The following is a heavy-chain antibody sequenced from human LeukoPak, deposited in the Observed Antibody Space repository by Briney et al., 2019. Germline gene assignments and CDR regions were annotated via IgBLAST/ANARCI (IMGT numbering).Heavy chain of an antibody. J-gene: IGHJ4*02. D-gene: IGHD6-19*01. CDR3: AKEGVAGGWVLYSFDY. V-gene: IGHV3-23*01. CDR1: GFTFSSYG. Sequence: GGSLRLSCAASGFTFSSYGMRWVRQAPGKGLEWVSAISGSGGSTYYADSVKGRFTISRDNSKNTLYLQMNSLGAEDTAVYYCAKEGVAGGWVLYSFDYWGQGTLVTVSS. CDR2: ISGSGGST.